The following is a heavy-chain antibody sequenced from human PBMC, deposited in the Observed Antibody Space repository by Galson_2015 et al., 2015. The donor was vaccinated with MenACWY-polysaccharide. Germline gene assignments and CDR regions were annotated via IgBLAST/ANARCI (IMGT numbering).Heavy chain of an antibody. Sequence: SLRLSCAASGFTFSSYAMSWVRQAPGKGLEWVANIKQDGGEKYNVDSVKGRFTISRDNAKNSLYLQMNSLRVEDAAVYYCARGHYGMDVWGQGTTVTVSS. V-gene: IGHV3-7*01. CDR1: GFTFSSYA. CDR2: IKQDGGEK. CDR3: ARGHYGMDV. J-gene: IGHJ6*02.